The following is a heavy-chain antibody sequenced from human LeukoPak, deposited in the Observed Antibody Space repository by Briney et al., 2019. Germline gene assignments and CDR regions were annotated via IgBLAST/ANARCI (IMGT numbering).Heavy chain of an antibody. V-gene: IGHV3-74*01. CDR2: INSDGSIT. J-gene: IGHJ4*02. CDR1: GFSFSGYW. CDR3: ARDRVYCGSTSCNAYYFDY. Sequence: PGGSLRLSCAASGFSFSGYWLHWVRQAPGKGLVWVSRINSDGSITPYADSVDGRFTLSIDNAKNTMYLQKNSVRAEDTAVYYCARDRVYCGSTSCNAYYFDYWGQGTLVTVSS. D-gene: IGHD2-2*01.